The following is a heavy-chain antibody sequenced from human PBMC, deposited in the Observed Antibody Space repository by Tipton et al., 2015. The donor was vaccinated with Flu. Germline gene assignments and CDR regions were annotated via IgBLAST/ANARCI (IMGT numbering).Heavy chain of an antibody. Sequence: GLVKPSETLSLICAVSDYSISSGYYWGWIRQPPGKGLEWIGSIYHSGSTYYNPSLKSRVTMLIDTSKKQFSLELRSVTAADTAVYYCAREKIPNSYYYNSGGYTNYFDSWGQGARVTVSS. CDR1: DYSISSGYY. V-gene: IGHV4-38-2*02. CDR3: AREKIPNSYYYNSGGYTNYFDS. CDR2: IYHSGST. D-gene: IGHD3-22*01. J-gene: IGHJ4*02.